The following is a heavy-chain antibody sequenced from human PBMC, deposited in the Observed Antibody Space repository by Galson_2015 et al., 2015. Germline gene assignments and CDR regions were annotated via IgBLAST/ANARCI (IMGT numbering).Heavy chain of an antibody. D-gene: IGHD3-22*01. V-gene: IGHV3-15*01. J-gene: IGHJ3*02. CDR2: IKSKTDGGTT. Sequence: WVGRIKSKTDGGTTDYAAPMKGRFTISRDDSKNTLYLQMNSLKTEDTAVYYCTTGSYYDSSGSHDAFDIWGQGTMVTVSS. CDR3: TTGSYYDSSGSHDAFDI.